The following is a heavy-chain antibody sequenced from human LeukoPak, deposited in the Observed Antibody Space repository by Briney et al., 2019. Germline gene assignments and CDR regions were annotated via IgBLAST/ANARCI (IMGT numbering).Heavy chain of an antibody. CDR1: GYTFTGYY. CDR2: ISAYNGNT. J-gene: IGHJ4*02. D-gene: IGHD2-2*02. CDR3: ARGRGYCSSTSCYKVDYFDY. V-gene: IGHV1-18*04. Sequence: GASVKVSCKTSGYTFTGYYMHWVRQAPGQGLEWMGWISAYNGNTNYAQKLQGRVTMTTDTSTSTAYMELRSLRSDDTAVYYCARGRGYCSSTSCYKVDYFDYWGQGTLVTVSS.